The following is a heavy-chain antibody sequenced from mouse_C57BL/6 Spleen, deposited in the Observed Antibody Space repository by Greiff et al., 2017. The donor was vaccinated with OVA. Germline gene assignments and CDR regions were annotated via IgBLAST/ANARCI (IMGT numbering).Heavy chain of an antibody. Sequence: DVKLQESGGGLVQPGGSLSLSCAASGFTFTDYYMSWVRQPPGKALEWLGFIRNKANGYTTEYSASVKGRFTISRDNSQSILYLQMNALRAEDSATYYCARWTYYFDYWGQGTTLTVSS. CDR3: ARWTYYFDY. V-gene: IGHV7-3*01. J-gene: IGHJ2*01. CDR1: GFTFTDYY. CDR2: IRNKANGYTT.